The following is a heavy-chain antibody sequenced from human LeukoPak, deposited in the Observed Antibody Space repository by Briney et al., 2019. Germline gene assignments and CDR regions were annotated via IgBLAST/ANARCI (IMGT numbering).Heavy chain of an antibody. CDR1: GGSFSGYY. CDR2: INHSGST. V-gene: IGHV4-34*01. CDR3: ARGGLSSSSSWLRWFDP. D-gene: IGHD6-13*01. Sequence: SETLSLTCVVSGGSFSGYYLTWIRQPPGKGVEGMGEINHSGSTNYNPSLKSRVTISVDTSKNQFSLKLSSVTAADTAVYYCARGGLSSSSSWLRWFDPWGQGTLVTVSS. J-gene: IGHJ5*02.